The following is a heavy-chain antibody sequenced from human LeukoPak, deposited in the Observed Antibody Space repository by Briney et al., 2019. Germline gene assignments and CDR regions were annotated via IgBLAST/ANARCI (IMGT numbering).Heavy chain of an antibody. Sequence: SETLSLTCAVYGGSFSGYYWSWIRQPPGKGLEWIGEINHSGSTNYNPSLKSRVTISVDTSKNQFSLKLSSVTAADTAVYYCAGARSWLPIDYWGQGTLVTVSS. J-gene: IGHJ4*02. CDR2: INHSGST. CDR3: AGARSWLPIDY. V-gene: IGHV4-34*01. D-gene: IGHD6-13*01. CDR1: GGSFSGYY.